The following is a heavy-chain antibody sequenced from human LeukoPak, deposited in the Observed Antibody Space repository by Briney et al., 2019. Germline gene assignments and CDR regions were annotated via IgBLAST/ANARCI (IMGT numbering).Heavy chain of an antibody. CDR3: ARDLILGSSTSHIFDY. Sequence: ASVKVSCKASGYTFTGYYMHWVRQAPGQGLEWMGWINPNSGDTNYGQKFQGRVTMTRDTSISTACMELSRLRSDDTAVYYCARDLILGSSTSHIFDYWGQGTLVTVSS. CDR1: GYTFTGYY. V-gene: IGHV1-2*02. CDR2: INPNSGDT. J-gene: IGHJ4*02. D-gene: IGHD2-2*01.